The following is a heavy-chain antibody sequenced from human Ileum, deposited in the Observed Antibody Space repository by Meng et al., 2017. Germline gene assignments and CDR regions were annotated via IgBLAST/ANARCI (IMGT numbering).Heavy chain of an antibody. V-gene: IGHV3-23*04. J-gene: IGHJ4*01. CDR2: ISPTGDTT. CDR3: ATESNFDY. CDR1: RFTFNIYS. Sequence: EVQLVESGGGLVQPGGSLRLSCAASRFTFNIYSMSGVRQAPGKGLEWVSFISPTGDTTYYADSVKGRFTISRDNSKNTLFLQMNSLRAEDTAVYYCATESNFDYWGQGTLVTVSS.